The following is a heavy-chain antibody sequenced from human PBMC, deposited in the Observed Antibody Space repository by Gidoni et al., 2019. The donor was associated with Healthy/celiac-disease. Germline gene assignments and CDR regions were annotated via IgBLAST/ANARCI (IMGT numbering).Heavy chain of an antibody. J-gene: IGHJ6*02. V-gene: IGHV3-23*01. D-gene: IGHD3-16*01. Sequence: EVQLLESGGGLVHPGGSLRLSCAASGVPFSSYAMIWVRQAPGKGLEWVSAISGSGGSTYYADSVKGRFTISRDNSKNTLYLQMNSLRAEDTAVYYCAKEGDYYYGMDVWGQGTTVTVSS. CDR1: GVPFSSYA. CDR3: AKEGDYYYGMDV. CDR2: ISGSGGST.